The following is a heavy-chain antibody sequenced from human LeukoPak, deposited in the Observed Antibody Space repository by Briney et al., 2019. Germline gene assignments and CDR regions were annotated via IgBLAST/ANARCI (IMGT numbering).Heavy chain of an antibody. CDR2: ISYDGSNK. CDR1: GFTFRTYG. V-gene: IGHV3-30*18. D-gene: IGHD4-17*01. J-gene: IGHJ2*01. Sequence: GGSLSLSCAASGFTFRTYGIHRVRQAPGKGLEWVALISYDGSNKSYRDTVKARFPIPRDNTQTTMYLQMNSLRPEDTAVYYCVKGGGPTVTTPLWYFDVWGRGTLVTVSS. CDR3: VKGGGPTVTTPLWYFDV.